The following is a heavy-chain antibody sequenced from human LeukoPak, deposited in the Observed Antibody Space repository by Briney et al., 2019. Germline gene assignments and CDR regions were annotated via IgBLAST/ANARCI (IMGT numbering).Heavy chain of an antibody. V-gene: IGHV3-9*01. CDR2: ISWNSGSI. Sequence: PGGSLRLSCAASGFTFDDYAMHWVRQAPGKGLEWVSGISWNSGSIGYADSVKGRFTISRDNAKNSLYLQMNSLRAEDTALYYRAKGRIELAVGDAFDIWGQGTMVTVSS. CDR3: AKGRIELAVGDAFDI. J-gene: IGHJ3*02. D-gene: IGHD6-19*01. CDR1: GFTFDDYA.